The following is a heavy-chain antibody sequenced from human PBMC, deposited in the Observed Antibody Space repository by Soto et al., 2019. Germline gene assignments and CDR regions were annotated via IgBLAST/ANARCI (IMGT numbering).Heavy chain of an antibody. V-gene: IGHV3-11*01. CDR3: TRDPRIIDF. CDR2: ISPGGDIR. J-gene: IGHJ4*02. D-gene: IGHD3-10*01. Sequence: PGGSLRLSCAASGFIFTNFYMTWIRQAPGKGLELVSYISPGGDIRNYVDSVKGRFTISRDNTNRLVYLHMNSLRAEDTAVYYCTRDPRIIDFWGQGTLVTVSS. CDR1: GFIFTNFY.